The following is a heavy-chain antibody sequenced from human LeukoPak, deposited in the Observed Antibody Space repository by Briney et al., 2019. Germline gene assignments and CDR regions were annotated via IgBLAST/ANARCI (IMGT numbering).Heavy chain of an antibody. CDR2: INPNSGGT. V-gene: IGHV1-2*02. Sequence: GASVKVSCKASGYTFTDYYMHWVRQAPGKGLEWMGWINPNSGGTNSAQNFRGRVTVTWDTSISTAYMELSSLTSDDTAIYYCARDNRRYGSGSYFHYWGQGTLVTVS. CDR3: ARDNRRYGSGSYFHY. D-gene: IGHD3-10*01. J-gene: IGHJ4*02. CDR1: GYTFTDYY.